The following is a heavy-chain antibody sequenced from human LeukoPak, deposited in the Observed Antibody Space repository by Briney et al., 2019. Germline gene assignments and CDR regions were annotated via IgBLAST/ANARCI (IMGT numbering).Heavy chain of an antibody. CDR3: AGVQGHTMVREYYFDY. V-gene: IGHV3-53*03. CDR2: IYSGGST. J-gene: IGHJ4*02. Sequence: GGSLRLSCAASGFTVSSNYMSWVRQPPGKGLEWVSVIYSGGSTYYADSVKGRFTISRDNSKNTLYLQMNSLMAEDTAVYYCAGVQGHTMVREYYFDYWGQGTVVMVS. CDR1: GFTVSSNY. D-gene: IGHD3-10*01.